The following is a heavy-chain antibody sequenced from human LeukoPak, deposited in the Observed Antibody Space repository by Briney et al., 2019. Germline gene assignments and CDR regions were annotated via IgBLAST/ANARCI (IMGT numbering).Heavy chain of an antibody. Sequence: PGRSLRLSCAASGFTFSSSGMHWVRQAPGKGLEWVAVISYDGSNKYYADSVKGRFTISRDNSKNTLYLQMNSLRAEDTAVYYCAKDRRDYDSSGYPDYWGQGTLVTVSS. V-gene: IGHV3-30*18. J-gene: IGHJ4*02. CDR1: GFTFSSSG. CDR3: AKDRRDYDSSGYPDY. CDR2: ISYDGSNK. D-gene: IGHD3-22*01.